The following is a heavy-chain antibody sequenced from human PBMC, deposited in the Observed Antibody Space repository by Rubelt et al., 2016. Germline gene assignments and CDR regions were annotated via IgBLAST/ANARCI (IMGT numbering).Heavy chain of an antibody. D-gene: IGHD3-22*01. Sequence: GWVSYISSSSSYTNYADSVKGRFIISRDNAKNSLYLQMNSLRAEDTAVYYCARDGVPLVSYDSSPGAFDIWGQGTMVTVSS. V-gene: IGHV3-11*05. J-gene: IGHJ3*02. CDR3: ARDGVPLVSYDSSPGAFDI. CDR2: ISSSSSYT.